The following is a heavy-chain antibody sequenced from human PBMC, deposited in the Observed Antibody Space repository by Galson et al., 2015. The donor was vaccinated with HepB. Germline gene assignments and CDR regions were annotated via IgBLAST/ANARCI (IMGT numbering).Heavy chain of an antibody. CDR1: GYSFTSYW. CDR2: IYPGDSDT. V-gene: IGHV5-51*01. Sequence: QSGAEVKKPGESLKISCKGSGYSFTSYWIGWVRQMPGKGLEWMGIIYPGDSDTRYSPSFQGKVTISADKSISTAYLQWSSLKASDTAMYYCARQGGYCSSTSCYAFDIWGQGTMVTVSS. D-gene: IGHD2-2*01. CDR3: ARQGGYCSSTSCYAFDI. J-gene: IGHJ3*02.